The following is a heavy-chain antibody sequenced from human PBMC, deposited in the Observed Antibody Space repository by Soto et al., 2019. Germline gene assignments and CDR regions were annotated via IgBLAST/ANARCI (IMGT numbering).Heavy chain of an antibody. J-gene: IGHJ5*02. V-gene: IGHV3-11*05. Sequence: QVQLVESGGGLVKPGGSLRLSCAASGFTFSDYYMSWIRQAPGKGLEWVSYISSSSSYTNYADSVKGRFTISRDNAKNTLYLQKNSRRAEDTGVYYCAGDQWYRFDPWGQGTLVTVSS. D-gene: IGHD2-2*01. CDR3: AGDQWYRFDP. CDR2: ISSSSSYT. CDR1: GFTFSDYY.